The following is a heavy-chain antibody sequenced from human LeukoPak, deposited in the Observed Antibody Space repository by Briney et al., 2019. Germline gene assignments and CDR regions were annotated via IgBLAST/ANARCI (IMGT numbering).Heavy chain of an antibody. CDR3: ARGRDTAMPEKGEFDY. Sequence: SETLSLTCAVYGGSFSGYYWSWIRLPPGKGLEWIGEINHSGSTNYNPSLKSRVTISVDTSKNQFSLKLSSVTAADTAVYYCARGRDTAMPEKGEFDYWGQGTLVTVSS. J-gene: IGHJ4*02. CDR1: GGSFSGYY. V-gene: IGHV4-34*01. CDR2: INHSGST. D-gene: IGHD5-18*01.